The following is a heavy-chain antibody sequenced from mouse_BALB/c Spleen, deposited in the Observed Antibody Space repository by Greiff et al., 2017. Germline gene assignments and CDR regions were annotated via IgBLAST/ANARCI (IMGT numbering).Heavy chain of an antibody. V-gene: IGHV2-6-2*01. CDR1: GFSLTSYG. J-gene: IGHJ4*01. CDR2: IWSDGST. CDR3: ARQGVRRDYYAMDY. D-gene: IGHD2-14*01. Sequence: VKLMESGPDLVAPSQCLSITCTVSGFSLTSYGVHWVRQPPGKGLEWLVVIWSDGSTTYNSALKSRLSISKDNSKSQVFLKMNSLQTDDTAMYYCARQGVRRDYYAMDYWGQGTSVTVSS.